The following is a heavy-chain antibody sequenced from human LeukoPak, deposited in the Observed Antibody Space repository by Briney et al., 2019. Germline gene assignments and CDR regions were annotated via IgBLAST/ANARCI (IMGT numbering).Heavy chain of an antibody. V-gene: IGHV4-4*08. J-gene: IGHJ4*02. CDR1: GGSISSYY. CDR2: IYTSGST. Sequence: PSETLSLTCTVSGGSISSYYWSWIRQPPGKGLEWIGYIYTSGSTNYNPSLKSRVTISVDTSKNQFSLKLSSVTAADTAVYYCARRARFLAAAGLSVEHFDYWGQGTLVTVSS. D-gene: IGHD6-13*01. CDR3: ARRARFLAAAGLSVEHFDY.